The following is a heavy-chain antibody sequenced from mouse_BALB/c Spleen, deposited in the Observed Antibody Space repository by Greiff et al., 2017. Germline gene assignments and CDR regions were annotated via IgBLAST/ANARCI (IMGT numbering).Heavy chain of an antibody. CDR1: GYTFTSYW. CDR3: ARDDGSSPFAY. J-gene: IGHJ3*01. D-gene: IGHD1-1*01. V-gene: IGHV1-7*01. CDR2: INPSTGYT. Sequence: VQLQQSGAELAKPGASVKMSCKASGYTFTSYWMHWVKQRPGQGLEWIGYINPSTGYTEYNQKFKDKATLTADKSSSTAYMQLSSLTSEDSAVYYCARDDGSSPFAYWGQGTLVTVSA.